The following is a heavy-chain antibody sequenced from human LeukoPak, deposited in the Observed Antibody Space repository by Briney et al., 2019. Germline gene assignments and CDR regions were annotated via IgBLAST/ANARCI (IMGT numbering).Heavy chain of an antibody. J-gene: IGHJ5*02. CDR1: GFTFSSYA. V-gene: IGHV3-23*01. Sequence: GGSLRLSCAASGFTFSSYAMSWVRQAPGKGLEWVSAISGSGGSTYYADSVKGRFTISRDNAKNSLYLQMNSLRAEDTAVHYCARDHDGSGSYYNDDNWFDPWGQGTLVTVSS. CDR2: ISGSGGST. D-gene: IGHD3-10*01. CDR3: ARDHDGSGSYYNDDNWFDP.